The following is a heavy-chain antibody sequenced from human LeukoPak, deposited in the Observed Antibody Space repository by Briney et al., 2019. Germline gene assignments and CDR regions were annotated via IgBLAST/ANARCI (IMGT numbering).Heavy chain of an antibody. CDR1: GFTFSSYS. Sequence: GGSLRLSCAASGFTFSSYSMNWVRQAPGKGLEWVAVIWYDGSNKYYADSVKGRFTISRDNAKNTLYLQMNSLRAEDTALYYCASGSDSSGYHFYWGQGTLVTVSS. J-gene: IGHJ4*02. CDR3: ASGSDSSGYHFY. CDR2: IWYDGSNK. V-gene: IGHV3-33*08. D-gene: IGHD3-22*01.